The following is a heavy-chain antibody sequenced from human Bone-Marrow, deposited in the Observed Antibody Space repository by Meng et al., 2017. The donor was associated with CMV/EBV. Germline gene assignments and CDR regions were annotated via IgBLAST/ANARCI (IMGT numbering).Heavy chain of an antibody. J-gene: IGHJ4*02. Sequence: ASVKVSCKASGGTFSSYAISWVRQAPGQGLEWMGWINPNSGGTNYAQKFQGRVTMTRDTSISTAYMELSRLRSDDTAVYYCARGWLQLRALDYWGQGTLVTVSS. V-gene: IGHV1-2*02. CDR1: GGTFSSYA. CDR3: ARGWLQLRALDY. CDR2: INPNSGGT. D-gene: IGHD5-24*01.